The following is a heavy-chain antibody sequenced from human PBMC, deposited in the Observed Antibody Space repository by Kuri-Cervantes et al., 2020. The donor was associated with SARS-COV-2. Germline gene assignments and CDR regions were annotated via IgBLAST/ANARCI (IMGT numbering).Heavy chain of an antibody. Sequence: ASVKVSCKASGYTFTSYYMHWVRQAPGQGLEWMGIINPSGGSTSYAQKFQGRVTMTRDTSTSTVYMELSSLRSEDTAVYYCARWSYYGSGSRIPIIHKYYIDYWGQGTLVTVSS. CDR1: GYTFTSYY. CDR3: ARWSYYGSGSRIPIIHKYYIDY. D-gene: IGHD3-10*01. CDR2: INPSGGST. V-gene: IGHV1-46*01. J-gene: IGHJ4*02.